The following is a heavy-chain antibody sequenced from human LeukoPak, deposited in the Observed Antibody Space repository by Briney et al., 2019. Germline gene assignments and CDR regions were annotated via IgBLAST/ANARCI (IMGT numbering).Heavy chain of an antibody. CDR3: ARSYCGGDCYWTIDY. CDR2: INPNTNGI. Sequence: ASVRVSCKASGYTISDYFMHWVRQAPGQGLEWMGWINPNTNGINYAQKFQGRVTMTRATSINTAYMELDRLTSDDTAIYYCARSYCGGDCYWTIDYWGQGTLVTVSS. V-gene: IGHV1-2*02. D-gene: IGHD2-21*02. J-gene: IGHJ4*02. CDR1: GYTISDYF.